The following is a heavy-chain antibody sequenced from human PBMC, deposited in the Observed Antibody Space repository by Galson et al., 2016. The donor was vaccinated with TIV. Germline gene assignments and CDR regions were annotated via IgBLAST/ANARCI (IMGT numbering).Heavy chain of an antibody. CDR1: GFTFDDYA. V-gene: IGHV3-9*01. D-gene: IGHD3-22*01. CDR3: VRRYFDTSGYYAFDC. J-gene: IGHJ4*02. CDR2: ISWNSGSI. Sequence: SLRLSCAASGFTFDDYAMHWVRQAPGKGLEWVSGISWNSGSIGYADSVKGRFKISRDNAKDSLYLQMNSLRVEDTALYYCVRRYFDTSGYYAFDCWGQGALVTVSS.